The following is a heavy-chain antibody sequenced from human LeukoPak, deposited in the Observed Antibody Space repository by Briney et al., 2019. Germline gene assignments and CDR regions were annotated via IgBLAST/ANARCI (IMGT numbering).Heavy chain of an antibody. J-gene: IGHJ4*02. V-gene: IGHV1-69*04. CDR1: GGTFSSYA. CDR2: IIPILGIA. CDR3: AKDPTGYSGYDFSYFDY. Sequence: EASVKVSCKASGGTFSSYAISWVRQAPGQGLEWMGRIIPILGIANYAQKFQGRVTITADKSTSTAYMELSSLRSEDTAVYYCAKDPTGYSGYDFSYFDYWGQGTLVTVSS. D-gene: IGHD5-12*01.